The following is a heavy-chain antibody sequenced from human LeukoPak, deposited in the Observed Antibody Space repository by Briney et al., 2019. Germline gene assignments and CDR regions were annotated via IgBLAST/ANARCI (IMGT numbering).Heavy chain of an antibody. J-gene: IGHJ4*02. V-gene: IGHV4-59*01. CDR1: GGSISGYY. CDR2: IYYSGST. Sequence: SETLSLTCTVSGGSISGYYWSWIRQPPGKGLEWIGYIYYSGSTNYNPSLKSRVTISVDTSKNQFSLKLSSVTAADTAVYYCASVSYYDFWSGYYFFDYWGQGTLVTVSS. CDR3: ASVSYYDFWSGYYFFDY. D-gene: IGHD3-3*01.